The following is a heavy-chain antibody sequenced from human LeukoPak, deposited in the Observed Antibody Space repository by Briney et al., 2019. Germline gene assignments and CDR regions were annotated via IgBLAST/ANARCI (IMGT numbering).Heavy chain of an antibody. Sequence: SMRLSRAASEFTSSNYANCWGRHPPRGGVEWGIVISSSGGSTYYAQSVKSRFTISRDNSKNTLYLQMSTLRAEDTAVYYCAKTTSIVVVPADLGYWGQGTLVTVSS. CDR1: EFTSSNYA. CDR3: AKTTSIVVVPADLGY. J-gene: IGHJ4*02. V-gene: IGHV3-23*01. CDR2: ISSSGGST. D-gene: IGHD2-2*01.